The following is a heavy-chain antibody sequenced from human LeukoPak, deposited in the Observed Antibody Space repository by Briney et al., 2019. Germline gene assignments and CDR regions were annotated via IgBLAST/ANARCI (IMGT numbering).Heavy chain of an antibody. Sequence: SVKVSCKASRGTFSSYAISWVRQAPGQGLEWMGRIIPILGIANYAQKFQGRVTITADKSTSTAYMELRSLRSEDTAVYYCARDRVTPNWFDPWGQGTLVTVSS. CDR1: RGTFSSYA. CDR2: IIPILGIA. D-gene: IGHD5-18*01. CDR3: ARDRVTPNWFDP. J-gene: IGHJ5*02. V-gene: IGHV1-69*04.